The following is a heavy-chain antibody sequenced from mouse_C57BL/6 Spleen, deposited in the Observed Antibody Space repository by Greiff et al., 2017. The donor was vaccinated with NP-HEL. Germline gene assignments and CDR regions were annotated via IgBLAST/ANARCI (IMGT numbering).Heavy chain of an antibody. V-gene: IGHV1-50*01. D-gene: IGHD1-1*01. CDR1: GYTFTSYW. Sequence: VQLQQPGAELVKPGASVKLSCKASGYTFTSYWMQWVKQRPGQGLEWIGEIDPSDSYTNYNQKFKGKATVTVDTSSSTAYMQLSSLTSEDSAVYYCAREDYYGSSYRYFDVWGTGTTVTVSS. J-gene: IGHJ1*03. CDR2: IDPSDSYT. CDR3: AREDYYGSSYRYFDV.